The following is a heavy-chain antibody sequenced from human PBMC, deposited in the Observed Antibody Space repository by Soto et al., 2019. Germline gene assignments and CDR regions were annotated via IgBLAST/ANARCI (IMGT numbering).Heavy chain of an antibody. CDR1: GGSISSGDYY. Sequence: PSETLSLTCTVSGGSISSGDYYWSWIRQPPGKGLEWIGYIYYSGSTYYNPSLKSRVTISVDTSKNQFSLKLSSVTAADTAVYYCARGYYYGAGSYYSAFGWFDPWGPXTLVTVSS. D-gene: IGHD3-10*01. J-gene: IGHJ5*02. CDR3: ARGYYYGAGSYYSAFGWFDP. CDR2: IYYSGST. V-gene: IGHV4-30-4*01.